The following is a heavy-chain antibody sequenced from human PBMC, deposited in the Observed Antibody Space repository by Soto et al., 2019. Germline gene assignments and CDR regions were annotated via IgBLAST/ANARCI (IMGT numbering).Heavy chain of an antibody. CDR1: GFTFSSYA. J-gene: IGHJ6*02. CDR2: ISGSGGST. CDR3: AKDKELVQPPGYYGMDV. D-gene: IGHD6-6*01. Sequence: ESGGGLVQPGGSLRLSCAASGFTFSSYAMSWVRQAPGKGLEWVSAISGSGGSTYYADSVKGRFTISRDNSKNTLYLQMNSLRAEDTAVYYCAKDKELVQPPGYYGMDVWGQGTTVTVSS. V-gene: IGHV3-23*01.